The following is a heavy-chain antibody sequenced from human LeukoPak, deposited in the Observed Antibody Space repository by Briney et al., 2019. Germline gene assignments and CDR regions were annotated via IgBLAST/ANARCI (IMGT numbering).Heavy chain of an antibody. J-gene: IGHJ6*04. Sequence: GGSLRLSCAASGVTVSSNYMTWVRQAPGKGLEWVSLLYTDDRPFYADSVKGRFTISRDNAKNSLYLQMNSLRAEDTAVYYCAELGITMIGGVWGKGTTVTISS. CDR3: AELGITMIGGV. CDR2: LYTDDRP. CDR1: GVTVSSNY. V-gene: IGHV3-53*01. D-gene: IGHD3-10*02.